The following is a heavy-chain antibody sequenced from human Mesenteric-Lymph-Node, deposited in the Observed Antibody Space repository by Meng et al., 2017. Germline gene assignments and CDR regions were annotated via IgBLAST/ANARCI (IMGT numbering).Heavy chain of an antibody. CDR1: GGSISSSSYY. D-gene: IGHD2-15*01. Sequence: GSLRLSCTVSGGSISSSSYYWGWIRQPPGKGLEWIGSIYYSGSTYYNPSLKSRVTISVDTSKNQFSLKLSSVTAADTAVYYCARVGVCSGGSCYGGFYYFDYWGQGSLVTVSS. CDR3: ARVGVCSGGSCYGGFYYFDY. CDR2: IYYSGST. J-gene: IGHJ4*02. V-gene: IGHV4-39*07.